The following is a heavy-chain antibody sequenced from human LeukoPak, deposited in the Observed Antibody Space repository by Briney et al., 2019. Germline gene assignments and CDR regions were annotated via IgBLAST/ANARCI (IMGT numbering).Heavy chain of an antibody. CDR3: AKEPNIVVVPAAMPKVSRETA. CDR1: GFTVGSNY. V-gene: IGHV3-23*01. J-gene: IGHJ4*02. Sequence: QPGGSLRLSCAASGFTVGSNYMSWVRQAPGEGLEWVSAISGSGGSTYYADSVKGRFTISRDNSKNTLYLQMNSLRAEDTAVYYCAKEPNIVVVPAAMPKVSRETAWGQGTLVTVSS. CDR2: ISGSGGST. D-gene: IGHD2-2*01.